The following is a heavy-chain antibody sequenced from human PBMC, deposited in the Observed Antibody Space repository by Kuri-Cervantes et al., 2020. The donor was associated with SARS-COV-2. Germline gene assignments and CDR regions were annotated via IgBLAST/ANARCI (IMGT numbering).Heavy chain of an antibody. CDR2: IYPGDSDT. V-gene: IGHV5-51*01. J-gene: IGHJ5*02. CDR1: GYSFTSYW. CDR3: ARREIQFLGSWFDP. Sequence: KVSCKGSGYSFTSYWIGWVRQMPGKGLEWMGIIYPGDSDTRYSPPFQGQVTISADKSISTAYLQWSSLKASDTAMYYCARREIQFLGSWFDPWGQGTLVTVSS. D-gene: IGHD5-24*01.